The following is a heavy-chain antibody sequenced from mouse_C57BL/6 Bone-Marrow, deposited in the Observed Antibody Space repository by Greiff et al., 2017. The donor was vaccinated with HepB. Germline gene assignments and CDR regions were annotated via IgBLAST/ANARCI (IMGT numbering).Heavy chain of an antibody. CDR2: INSDGGST. CDR1: EYEFPSHD. D-gene: IGHD2-4*01. V-gene: IGHV5-2*01. CDR3: ARNDYDGGFAY. J-gene: IGHJ3*01. Sequence: DVQLVESGGGLVQPGESLKLSCESNEYEFPSHDMSWVRKTPEKRLELVAAINSDGGSTYYPDTMERRIIISRDNTKMTLYLQMSSLRSEDTALYYCARNDYDGGFAYWGQGTLVTVSA.